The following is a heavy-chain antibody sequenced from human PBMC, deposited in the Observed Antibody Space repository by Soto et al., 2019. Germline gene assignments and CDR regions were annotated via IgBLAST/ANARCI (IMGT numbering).Heavy chain of an antibody. CDR1: GGSFSGYY. D-gene: IGHD3-10*01. CDR3: AGGRDTVGRGVMNWFDP. J-gene: IGHJ5*02. V-gene: IGHV4-34*01. Sequence: QVQLQQWGAGLLKSSETLSLTCAVYGGSFSGYYWNWLRQPPGEGLEWIGKIDQSGSTNYNPSIKSRVTMSVDTSRRQFSLKLTSVTAMDTEVYYCAGGRDTVGRGVMNWFDPWGQGTLVTVSS. CDR2: IDQSGST.